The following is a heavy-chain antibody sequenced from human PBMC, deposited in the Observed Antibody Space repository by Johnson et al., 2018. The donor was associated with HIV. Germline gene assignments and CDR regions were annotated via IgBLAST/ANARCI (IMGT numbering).Heavy chain of an antibody. Sequence: QVQLVESGGGLVQPGRSLRLSCAASGFTFSSYAMHWVRQAPGKGLEYVSVLFSGGTTYYADSVNGRFTISRDNARNTLYLQMNRLRAEDTAVYHCARACRDGYTCDVYDIWGQGTMVTVSS. J-gene: IGHJ3*02. CDR3: ARACRDGYTCDVYDI. D-gene: IGHD5-24*01. V-gene: IGHV3-64*04. CDR2: LFSGGTT. CDR1: GFTFSSYA.